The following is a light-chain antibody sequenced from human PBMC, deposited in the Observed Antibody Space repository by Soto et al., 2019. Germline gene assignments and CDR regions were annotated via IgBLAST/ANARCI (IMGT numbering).Light chain of an antibody. CDR1: SSDVGGYNY. J-gene: IGLJ2*01. CDR3: SSYSGSNILV. CDR2: EVS. V-gene: IGLV2-8*01. Sequence: QSVLTQPPSASGSPGQSVTISCTGTSSDVGGYNYVSWYQQRPGKAPKLMIYEVSKRPSGVPNRFSGSKSGNTASLTVSGLQAEDEADYYCSSYSGSNILVFGGGTKLTVL.